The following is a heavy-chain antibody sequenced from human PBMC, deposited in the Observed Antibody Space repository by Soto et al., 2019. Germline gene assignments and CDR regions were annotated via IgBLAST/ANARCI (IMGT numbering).Heavy chain of an antibody. V-gene: IGHV4-30-4*01. CDR1: GGSISSGDYY. CDR3: AGVARDWFDP. CDR2: IYYSGST. J-gene: IGHJ5*02. Sequence: SETLSLTCTVSGGSISSGDYYWSWIRQPPGKGLEWIGYIYYSGSTYYNPSLKSRLTISVDTSKSQFSLKLSSVTAADTAVYFCAGVARDWFDPWGQGTLVTVSS.